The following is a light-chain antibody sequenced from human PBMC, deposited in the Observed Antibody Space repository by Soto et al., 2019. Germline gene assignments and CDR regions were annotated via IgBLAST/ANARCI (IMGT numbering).Light chain of an antibody. CDR3: CSYAGSVFYV. CDR2: EGS. CDR1: SSDVGSFDL. Sequence: QSALTQPASVSASPGQSSTISCTAASSDVGSFDLVSWYQQNPGKAPKLLIYEGSKRPSGVSNRFSGSNSGNTASLTISGLQAEDEADYYCCSYAGSVFYVFGTGTKVTVL. J-gene: IGLJ1*01. V-gene: IGLV2-23*01.